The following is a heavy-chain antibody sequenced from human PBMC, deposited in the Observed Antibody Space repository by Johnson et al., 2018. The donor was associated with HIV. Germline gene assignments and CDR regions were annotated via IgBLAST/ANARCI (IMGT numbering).Heavy chain of an antibody. CDR1: GFTFSSYG. J-gene: IGHJ3*02. V-gene: IGHV3-33*06. D-gene: IGHD6-6*01. Sequence: QVHLVESGGGVVQPGRSLRLSCAASGFTFSSYGMHWVRQAPGKGLEWVAVIWYDGSNKYYADSVKGRFTISRDNSKNTLYLQMNSLRAEDTAVYYCAKQQLVPDDAFDIWGQGTMVNVSS. CDR3: AKQQLVPDDAFDI. CDR2: IWYDGSNK.